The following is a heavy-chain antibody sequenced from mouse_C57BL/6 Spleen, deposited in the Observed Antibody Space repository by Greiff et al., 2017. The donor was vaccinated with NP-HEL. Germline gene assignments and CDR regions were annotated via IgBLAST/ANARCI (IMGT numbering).Heavy chain of an antibody. J-gene: IGHJ4*01. CDR2: IHPNSGST. CDR1: GYTFTSYW. V-gene: IGHV1-64*01. CDR3: ARSGGYDPLYYAMDY. D-gene: IGHD2-2*01. Sequence: VQLHQPGAELVKPGASVKLSCKASGYTFTSYWMHWVKQRPGQGLEWIGMIHPNSGSTNYNEKFKSKATLTVDKSSSTAYMQLSSLTSEDSAVYYCARSGGYDPLYYAMDYWGQGTSVTVSS.